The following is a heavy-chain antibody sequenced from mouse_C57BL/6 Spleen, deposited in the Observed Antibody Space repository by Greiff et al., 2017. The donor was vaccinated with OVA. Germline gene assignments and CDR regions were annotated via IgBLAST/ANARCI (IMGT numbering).Heavy chain of an antibody. Sequence: VQLQQSGAELVKPGASVKLSCTASGFTIKDYYMHWVKQRTEQGLEWIGRIDPEDGETKYAPKFQGQATMTADTSSNTAYLPLSILTSKDTAVYYWARWRDGYPWDYWGQGTTLTVAS. V-gene: IGHV14-2*01. J-gene: IGHJ2*01. CDR2: IDPEDGET. CDR3: ARWRDGYPWDY. D-gene: IGHD2-3*01. CDR1: GFTIKDYY.